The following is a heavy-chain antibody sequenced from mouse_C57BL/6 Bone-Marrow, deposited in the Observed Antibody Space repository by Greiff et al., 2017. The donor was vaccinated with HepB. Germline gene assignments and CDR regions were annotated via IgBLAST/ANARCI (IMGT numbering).Heavy chain of an antibody. Sequence: EVKLMESGAELVRPGASVKLSCTASGFNIKDDYMHWVKQRPEQGLEWIGWIDPENGDTEYASKFQGKATITADTSSNTAYLQLSSLTSEDTAVYYSTPLSYYAMDYWGQGTSVTVSS. CDR1: GFNIKDDY. D-gene: IGHD6-1*01. CDR2: IDPENGDT. V-gene: IGHV14-4*01. CDR3: TPLSYYAMDY. J-gene: IGHJ4*01.